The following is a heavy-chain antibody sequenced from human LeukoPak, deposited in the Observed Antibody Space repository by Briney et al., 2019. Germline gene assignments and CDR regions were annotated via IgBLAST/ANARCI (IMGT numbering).Heavy chain of an antibody. Sequence: QPGGSLRLSCAASGFIFNNYDMHWVRRAPGKGLEWVAFIRYDGSDDYYADSVKGRFTISRDSSKNTLYLEMNSLAPEDTAVYYCAKVMDIVVVVAASYYYYGMDVWGQGTTVTVSS. J-gene: IGHJ6*02. D-gene: IGHD2-15*01. V-gene: IGHV3-30*02. CDR2: IRYDGSDD. CDR1: GFIFNNYD. CDR3: AKVMDIVVVVAASYYYYGMDV.